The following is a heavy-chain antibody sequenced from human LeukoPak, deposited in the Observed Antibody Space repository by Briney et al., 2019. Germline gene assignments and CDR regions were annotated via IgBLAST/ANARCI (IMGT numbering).Heavy chain of an antibody. V-gene: IGHV3-30*02. CDR1: GFTFSSYG. CDR2: IRYDGSNK. J-gene: IGHJ4*02. CDR3: AKGHDFWSGYFDY. D-gene: IGHD3-3*01. Sequence: GGSLRLPCAASGFTFSSYGMHWVRQAPGKGLEWVAFIRYDGSNKYYADSVKGRFTISRDNSKNTLYLQMNSLRAEDTAVYYCAKGHDFWSGYFDYWGQGTLVTVSS.